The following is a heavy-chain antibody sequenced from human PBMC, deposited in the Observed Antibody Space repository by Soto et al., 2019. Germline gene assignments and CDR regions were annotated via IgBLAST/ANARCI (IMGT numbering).Heavy chain of an antibody. J-gene: IGHJ3*02. D-gene: IGHD3-22*01. CDR2: IYSGGST. CDR3: VRAYYDSSGYYYVRAAFDI. Sequence: GGSLRLSCAASGFTVSSNYMSWVRQAPGKGLEWVSVIYSGGSTYYADSVKGRFTISRDNSKNTLYLQMNSLRAEDTAVYYCVRAYYDSSGYYYVRAAFDIWGQGTMVTVSS. V-gene: IGHV3-53*01. CDR1: GFTVSSNY.